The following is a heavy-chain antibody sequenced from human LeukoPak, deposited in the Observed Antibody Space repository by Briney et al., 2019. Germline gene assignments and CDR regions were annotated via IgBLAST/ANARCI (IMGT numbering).Heavy chain of an antibody. CDR1: GGSISSGGYS. D-gene: IGHD7-27*01. J-gene: IGHJ4*02. CDR2: IYHSGST. CDR3: ARERAGDVYYFDY. Sequence: PSQTLSLTCAVSGGSISSGGYSWSWIRQPPGKGLEWSGYIYHSGSTYYNPSLKSRATISVDRSKNQFSLKLSSVTAADTAVYYCARERAGDVYYFDYWGQGTLVTVSS. V-gene: IGHV4-30-2*01.